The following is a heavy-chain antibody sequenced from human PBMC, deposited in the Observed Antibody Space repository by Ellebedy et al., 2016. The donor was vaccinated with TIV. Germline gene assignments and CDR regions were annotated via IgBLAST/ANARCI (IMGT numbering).Heavy chain of an antibody. J-gene: IGHJ6*02. D-gene: IGHD3-9*01. CDR1: GFTFSDYY. CDR2: ISSSGGTI. V-gene: IGHV3-11*01. Sequence: GESLKISCAASGFTFSDYYMSWIRQAPGKGLEWVSYISSSGGTIYYADSVKGRFTISRDNAKNSLYLQMNSLRAEDTAVYYCARDSTKYYDILTGYYTWSADYYYYGMDVWGQGTTVTVSS. CDR3: ARDSTKYYDILTGYYTWSADYYYYGMDV.